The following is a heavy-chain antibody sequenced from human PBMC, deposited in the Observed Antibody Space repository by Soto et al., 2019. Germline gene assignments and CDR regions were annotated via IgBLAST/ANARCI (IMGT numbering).Heavy chain of an antibody. D-gene: IGHD3-10*01. V-gene: IGHV3-11*06. J-gene: IGHJ3*02. CDR1: GFTFSDYY. Sequence: QVQLVESGGGLVKPGGSLRLSCAASGFTFSDYYMSWIRQAPGKGLEWVSYISSSSSYTNYADSVKGRFTIFRDNAKNSLYLQMNSLRAEDTAVYYCARGSPGGSGSYQAFDIWGQGTMVTVSS. CDR2: ISSSSSYT. CDR3: ARGSPGGSGSYQAFDI.